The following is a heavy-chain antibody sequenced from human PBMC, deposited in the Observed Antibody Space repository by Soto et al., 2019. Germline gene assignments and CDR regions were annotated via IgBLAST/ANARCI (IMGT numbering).Heavy chain of an antibody. J-gene: IGHJ3*02. D-gene: IGHD2-2*01. CDR2: IYHSGST. V-gene: IGHV4-59*12. CDR3: ARGTRDDAFDI. Sequence: TLSLTCTVSGGSIRSYYWSWIRQPPGKGLEWIAYIYHSGSTYYNPSLKSRGTISVDKSKNQFSLKLTSVTAADTAVYYCARGTRDDAFDIWGQGTMVTVS. CDR1: GGSIRSYY.